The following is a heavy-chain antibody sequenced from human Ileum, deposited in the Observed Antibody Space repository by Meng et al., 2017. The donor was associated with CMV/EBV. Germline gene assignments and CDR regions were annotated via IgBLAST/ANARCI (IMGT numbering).Heavy chain of an antibody. CDR2: IIPIFGTA. Sequence: YAISWVRQAPGQGLEWMGGIIPIFGTANYAQKFQGRVTITTDESTSTAYMELSSLRSEDTAAYYCARDRGYCSSTSCYIGGSGWFDPWGQGTLVTVSS. J-gene: IGHJ5*02. D-gene: IGHD2-2*02. CDR1: YA. CDR3: ARDRGYCSSTSCYIGGSGWFDP. V-gene: IGHV1-69*05.